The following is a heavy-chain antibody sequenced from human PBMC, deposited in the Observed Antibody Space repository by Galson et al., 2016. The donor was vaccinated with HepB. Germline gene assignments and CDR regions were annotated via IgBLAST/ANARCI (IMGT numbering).Heavy chain of an antibody. Sequence: QSGAEVKKPGESLKISCKGSGYSFSTDWIGWVRQMPGTGLEWMAIIYPGDSDPRYSPSFQGQITISADKSINTAYLPWSSLKASDTAIYYCVRLPKYVRGIGGYWGQGTLVTVSS. CDR1: GYSFSTDW. J-gene: IGHJ4*02. CDR2: IYPGDSDP. V-gene: IGHV5-51*01. D-gene: IGHD3-10*02. CDR3: VRLPKYVRGIGGY.